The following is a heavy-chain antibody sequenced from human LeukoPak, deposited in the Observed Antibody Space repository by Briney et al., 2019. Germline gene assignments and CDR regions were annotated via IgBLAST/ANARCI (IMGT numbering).Heavy chain of an antibody. CDR3: TREHYDYVWGSYRPNYFDY. Sequence: SETLSLTCTVSGGSISSSSYYWGWIRQPPGKGLEWIGSIYYSGSTYYNPSLKSRVTMSVDTSKNQFSLKLSSVTAADTAVYYCTREHYDYVWGSYRPNYFDYWGQGTLVTVSS. J-gene: IGHJ4*02. V-gene: IGHV4-39*07. D-gene: IGHD3-16*02. CDR2: IYYSGST. CDR1: GGSISSSSYY.